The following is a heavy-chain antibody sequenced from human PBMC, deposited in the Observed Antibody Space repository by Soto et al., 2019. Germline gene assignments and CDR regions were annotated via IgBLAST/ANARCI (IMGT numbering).Heavy chain of an antibody. J-gene: IGHJ4*02. CDR3: AREVVRGIVGYFDY. CDR2: IIPIFGTA. D-gene: IGHD3-10*01. V-gene: IGHV1-69*01. CDR1: GGTFSSYA. Sequence: QVQLVQSGAEVKKPGSSVKVSCKASGGTFSSYAISWVRQAPRQGLEWMGGIIPIFGTANYAQKFQGRVTMTADESTSTAYMELSSLRSEDTAVYYCAREVVRGIVGYFDYWAQGTLVTVSS.